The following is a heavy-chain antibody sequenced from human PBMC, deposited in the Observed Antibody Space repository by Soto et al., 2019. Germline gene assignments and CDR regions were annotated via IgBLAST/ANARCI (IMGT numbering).Heavy chain of an antibody. Sequence: QVQLVQSGAEVKKPGASVKVSCKASGYTFTSYGISWVRQAPGQGLEWMGWISAYNGNTNYAQKLQGRVTMTTDTSTSTAYMELRSVGSDDTAVYYCAREGLTSYYDFWSGYYNSHWFDPCGQGSPVTVSS. CDR1: GYTFTSYG. CDR3: AREGLTSYYDFWSGYYNSHWFDP. D-gene: IGHD3-3*01. V-gene: IGHV1-18*01. J-gene: IGHJ5*02. CDR2: ISAYNGNT.